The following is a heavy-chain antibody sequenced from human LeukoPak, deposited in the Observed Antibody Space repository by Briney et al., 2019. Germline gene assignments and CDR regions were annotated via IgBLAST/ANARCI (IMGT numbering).Heavy chain of an antibody. V-gene: IGHV1-18*01. Sequence: ASVKVSCKASGCTFTSYGISWVRQAPGQGLEWMGWISAYNGNTNYEQKLQGRVTMTTDTSTSTAYMELRSLRSDDTAVYYCARGLGSSGWWYFDHWGQGTLVTVSS. J-gene: IGHJ4*02. D-gene: IGHD6-19*01. CDR1: GCTFTSYG. CDR3: ARGLGSSGWWYFDH. CDR2: ISAYNGNT.